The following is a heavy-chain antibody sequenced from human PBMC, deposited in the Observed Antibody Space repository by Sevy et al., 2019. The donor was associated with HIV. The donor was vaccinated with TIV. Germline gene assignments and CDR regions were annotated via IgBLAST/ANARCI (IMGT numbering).Heavy chain of an antibody. CDR3: ARAYYPDSSAYRFDD. CDR1: GYTFNAYF. CDR2: INPNSGDT. Sequence: ASVKVSCKASGYTFNAYFMHWVRQAPGQGLEWMGRINPNSGDTTYAQKFQGRDTMSRDTSISTAYMELHRLTSDDTAVYYCARAYYPDSSAYRFDDWGQGTLVTDSS. V-gene: IGHV1-2*06. J-gene: IGHJ4*02. D-gene: IGHD3-22*01.